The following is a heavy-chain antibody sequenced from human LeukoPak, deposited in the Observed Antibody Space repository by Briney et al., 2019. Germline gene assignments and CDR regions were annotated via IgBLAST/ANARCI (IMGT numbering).Heavy chain of an antibody. J-gene: IGHJ4*02. CDR1: GFTVSSNY. V-gene: IGHV3-66*01. CDR2: IYSGGST. CDR3: ASELGSSTSCCHFDY. Sequence: PGGSLRLSCAASGFTVSSNYMSWVRQAPGKGLEWVSVIYSGGSTYYADSVKGRFTISRDNSKNTLYLQMNSLRAEDTAVYYCASELGSSTSCCHFDYWGQGTLVTVSS. D-gene: IGHD2-2*01.